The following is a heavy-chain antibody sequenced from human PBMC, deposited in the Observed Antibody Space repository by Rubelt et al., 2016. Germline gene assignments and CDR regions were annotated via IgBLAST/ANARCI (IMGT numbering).Heavy chain of an antibody. CDR3: ARGRGRDDYYYGMDV. CDR1: GGTFSSYA. J-gene: IGHJ6*02. CDR2: IIPIFGTA. V-gene: IGHV1-69*01. Sequence: QVQLVQSGAEVKKPGSSVKVSCKASGGTFSSYAISWVRQAPGQGLEWMGGIIPIFGTANYAQKFQVGVTITADESTGTASRELSSLRSEDTAVYYWARGRGRDDYYYGMDVWGQGTTVTVSS.